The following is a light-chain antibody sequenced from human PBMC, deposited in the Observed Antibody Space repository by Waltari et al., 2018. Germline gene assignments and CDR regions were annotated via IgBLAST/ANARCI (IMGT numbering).Light chain of an antibody. J-gene: IGLJ2*01. V-gene: IGLV2-23*02. Sequence: QSVLTQPASVSGSPGQSITLSCTGTRLYVGGYNYVSWSQRHPGKAPKVMIFDVSKRPSGVSDRFSGSKSGNTASLTISGLQAEDEADYYCCSHAGSGTFWVFGGGTKLTVL. CDR2: DVS. CDR1: RLYVGGYNY. CDR3: CSHAGSGTFWV.